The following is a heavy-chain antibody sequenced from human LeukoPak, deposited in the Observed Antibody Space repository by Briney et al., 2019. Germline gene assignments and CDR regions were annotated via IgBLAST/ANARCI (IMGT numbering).Heavy chain of an antibody. D-gene: IGHD5-18*01. Sequence: PSETLSLTCAVYGGSFSGYYWSWIRQPPGKGLEWIGEINHSGSTNYNPSLKSRVTISVDTSKNQFSLKLSSVTAADTVVYYCARDGYGRKLDYWGQGTLVTVSS. CDR3: ARDGYGRKLDY. CDR2: INHSGST. J-gene: IGHJ4*02. V-gene: IGHV4-34*01. CDR1: GGSFSGYY.